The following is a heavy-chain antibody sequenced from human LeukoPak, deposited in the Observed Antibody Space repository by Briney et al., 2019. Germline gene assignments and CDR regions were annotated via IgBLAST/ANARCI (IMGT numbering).Heavy chain of an antibody. CDR3: AKGQIAKYYYDSSGYYLFDY. Sequence: GGSLRLSCAASGFTFSNYAMSWVRQAPGKGLEWVSAISGSGGSTYYADSVKGRFTISRDNSKNTLYLQMNSLRAEDTAVYYCAKGQIAKYYYDSSGYYLFDYWGQGTLVTVSS. D-gene: IGHD3-22*01. CDR2: ISGSGGST. V-gene: IGHV3-23*01. J-gene: IGHJ4*02. CDR1: GFTFSNYA.